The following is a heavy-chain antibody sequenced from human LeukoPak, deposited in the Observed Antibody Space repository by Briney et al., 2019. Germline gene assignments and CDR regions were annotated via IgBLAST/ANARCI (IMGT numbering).Heavy chain of an antibody. CDR2: INPIGGTT. J-gene: IGHJ4*02. V-gene: IGHV1-46*01. CDR1: GYTFTSYY. CDR3: ARWWGDRSVLDY. Sequence: ASVKVSCKASGYTFTSYYIHWVRQAPGQGLEWMGIINPIGGTTDYAQKFQGRVTMTRDTSTSTVYMELRSLRSDDTAVYYCARWWGDRSVLDYWGQGTLVTVSS. D-gene: IGHD2-15*01.